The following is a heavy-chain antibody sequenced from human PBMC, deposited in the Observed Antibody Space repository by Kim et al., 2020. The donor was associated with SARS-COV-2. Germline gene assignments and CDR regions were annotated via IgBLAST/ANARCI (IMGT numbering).Heavy chain of an antibody. J-gene: IGHJ2*01. CDR3: ARGKYYYDGSGNPRFWYFD. CDR2: VFDSGST. V-gene: IGHV4-59*01. CDR1: GGSISYYY. Sequence: SQTLSLTCTVSGGSISYYYWTWIRQPPGKGLEWIGYVFDSGSTNYNPSLKSRVTISLGTSKKQFSLQLTSVTAAVTAVYYCARGKYYYDGSGNPRFWYFD. D-gene: IGHD3-22*01.